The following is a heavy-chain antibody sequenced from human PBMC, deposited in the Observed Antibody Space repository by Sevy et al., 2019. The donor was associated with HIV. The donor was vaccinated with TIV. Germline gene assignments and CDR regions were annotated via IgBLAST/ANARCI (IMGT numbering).Heavy chain of an antibody. V-gene: IGHV1-69*13. D-gene: IGHD2-2*03. CDR2: IIPIFGAA. CDR1: GGTFSSYA. J-gene: IGHJ6*02. Sequence: ASVKVSCKASGGTFSSYAISWVRQAPGQGLEWMGGIIPIFGAANYPQKFQGRVTITADESTSTAYMELSSLRSEDTAVYYCARRLDIVVVPAANPIPNYYYYYYGMDVWGQGTTVTVSS. CDR3: ARRLDIVVVPAANPIPNYYYYYYGMDV.